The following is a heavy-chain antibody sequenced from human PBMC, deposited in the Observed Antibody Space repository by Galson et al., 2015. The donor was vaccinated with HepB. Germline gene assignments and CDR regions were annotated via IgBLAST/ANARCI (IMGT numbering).Heavy chain of an antibody. V-gene: IGHV4-59*01. J-gene: IGHJ4*02. Sequence: ETLSLTCTISGDSISRYFCSWIRQAPVKTLEWIGYIYYTGITTYSPSLKSRVTISVDTSKNQFSLKLRSVTAADTAVYYCASAMPSTMSAYDYWGQGTLVSVSS. CDR1: GDSISRYF. CDR2: IYYTGIT. CDR3: ASAMPSTMSAYDY. D-gene: IGHD3-10*02.